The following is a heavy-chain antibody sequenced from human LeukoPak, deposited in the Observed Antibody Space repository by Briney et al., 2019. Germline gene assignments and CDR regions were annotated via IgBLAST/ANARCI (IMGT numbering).Heavy chain of an antibody. CDR2: ISGDGGST. CDR3: AKDSGGATGNY. J-gene: IGHJ4*02. Sequence: PGGSLRLSCAASGFTFDGYAMHWVRQAPGRGLEWVSLISGDGGSTDYADSVKGRFTISRDNSKNSLYLQMNSLRTEDTALYYCAKDSGGATGNYWGQGTLVTVSS. CDR1: GFTFDGYA. V-gene: IGHV3-43*02. D-gene: IGHD1-1*01.